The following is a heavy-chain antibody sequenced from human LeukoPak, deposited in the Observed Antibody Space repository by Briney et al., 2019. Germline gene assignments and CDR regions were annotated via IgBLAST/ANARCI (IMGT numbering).Heavy chain of an antibody. CDR2: IWYDGSNK. CDR3: ARGEMTTVTRYYYYGMDV. Sequence: GGSLRLSCAASGFTFSSYGMHWVRQAPGKGLEWVAVIWYDGSNKYYADSVKGRFTISRDNSKNTLYLQMNSLRAEDTAVYYCARGEMTTVTRYYYYGMDVWGQGTTVTVS. CDR1: GFTFSSYG. D-gene: IGHD4-11*01. V-gene: IGHV3-33*01. J-gene: IGHJ6*02.